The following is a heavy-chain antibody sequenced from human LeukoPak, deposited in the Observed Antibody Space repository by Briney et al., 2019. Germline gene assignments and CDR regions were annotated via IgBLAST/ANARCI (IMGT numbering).Heavy chain of an antibody. CDR2: IYYSGST. Sequence: PSETLSLACTVSGGSISSYYWSWIRQPPGKGLEWIGYIYYSGSTNYNPSLKSRVTISVDTSKNQFSLKLSSVTAADTAVYYCARSPQYCSGGSCYLSWGQGTLVTVSS. CDR1: GGSISSYY. J-gene: IGHJ4*02. V-gene: IGHV4-59*01. CDR3: ARSPQYCSGGSCYLS. D-gene: IGHD2-15*01.